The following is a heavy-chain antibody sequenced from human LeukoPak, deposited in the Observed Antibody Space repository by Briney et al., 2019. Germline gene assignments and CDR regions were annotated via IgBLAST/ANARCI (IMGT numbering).Heavy chain of an antibody. D-gene: IGHD2-21*01. CDR2: VSGSGSTK. CDR1: GFTLSTFE. J-gene: IGHJ4*02. CDR3: TRESGPPSFHIKY. Sequence: GGSLRLSCAASGFTLSTFEMNWVRQAPGKGLEWVSCVSGSGSTKAYSDSVKGQFIISKDNAKNSLYLEMNNLRAEDTAVYYCTRESGPPSFHIKYWGQGILVTVSS. V-gene: IGHV3-48*03.